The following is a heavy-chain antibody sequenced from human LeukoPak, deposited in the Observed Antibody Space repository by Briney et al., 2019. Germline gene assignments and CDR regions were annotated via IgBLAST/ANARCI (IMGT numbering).Heavy chain of an antibody. D-gene: IGHD1-26*01. CDR1: GGSISSYY. CDR3: ARVGPSGSYAMDV. V-gene: IGHV4-4*07. CDR2: IHTSGTT. J-gene: IGHJ6*04. Sequence: SETLSLTCTVSGGSISSYYWSWIRQSAGKGLEWIGRIHTSGTTNYNPSLKSRVTISVDTSENQISLKLSSVTAADTAVYYCARVGPSGSYAMDVWGKGTTVTVSS.